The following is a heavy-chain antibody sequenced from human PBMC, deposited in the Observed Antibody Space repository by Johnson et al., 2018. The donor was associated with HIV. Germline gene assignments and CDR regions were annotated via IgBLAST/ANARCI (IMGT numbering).Heavy chain of an antibody. CDR2: ISWDGGRT. J-gene: IGHJ3*02. CDR3: AKGSLVGPNDAFDI. CDR1: GFTFDDYT. V-gene: IGHV3-43*01. Sequence: VQLVESGGGLVKPGGSLRLSCAASGFTFDDYTMHWVRQAPGKGLEGVSLISWDGGRTYYAASVKGRFTISSDNSKNSLYLQMNSLRTEDTALYYCAKGSLVGPNDAFDIWGQGTMVTVSS. D-gene: IGHD3-16*02.